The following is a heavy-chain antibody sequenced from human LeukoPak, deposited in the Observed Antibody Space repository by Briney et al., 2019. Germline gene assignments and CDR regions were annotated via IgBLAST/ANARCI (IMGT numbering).Heavy chain of an antibody. CDR3: ARGYGSGSAYFDY. CDR2: INHSGST. Sequence: SETLSLTCAVYGGSFSGYYWSWIRQPPGKGLEWIGEINHSGSTNYNPSLESRVTISVDTSKNQFSLKLSSVTAADTAVYYCARGYGSGSAYFDYWGQGTLVTVSS. CDR1: GGSFSGYY. D-gene: IGHD3-10*01. V-gene: IGHV4-34*01. J-gene: IGHJ4*02.